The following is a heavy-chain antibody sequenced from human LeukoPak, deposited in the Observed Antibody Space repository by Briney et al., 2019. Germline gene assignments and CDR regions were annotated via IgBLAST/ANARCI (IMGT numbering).Heavy chain of an antibody. V-gene: IGHV1-2*02. D-gene: IGHD2-8*01. CDR2: INPNSGGT. J-gene: IGHJ4*02. CDR1: VYTFTGYF. Sequence: ASVKVSCKASVYTFTGYFLHWVRQAPGHGLEWMGWINPNSGGTNYAQKFEGRLTMTRETSISTVHMEASRLRSDDTAVYFCARAKMVRAPGLLDYWGQGTLVTVSS. CDR3: ARAKMVRAPGLLDY.